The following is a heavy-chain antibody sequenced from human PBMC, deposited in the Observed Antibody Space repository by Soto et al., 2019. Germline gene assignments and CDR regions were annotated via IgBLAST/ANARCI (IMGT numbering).Heavy chain of an antibody. Sequence: SETLSLTCAVYGGSFSGYYWSWIRQPPGKGLEWIGEINHSGSTNYNPSLKSRVTISVDTSKNQFSLKLSSVTAADTAVYYCARARYSSSWPYYYGMDVWGQGTTVTVS. CDR1: GGSFSGYY. V-gene: IGHV4-34*01. CDR2: INHSGST. D-gene: IGHD6-13*01. J-gene: IGHJ6*02. CDR3: ARARYSSSWPYYYGMDV.